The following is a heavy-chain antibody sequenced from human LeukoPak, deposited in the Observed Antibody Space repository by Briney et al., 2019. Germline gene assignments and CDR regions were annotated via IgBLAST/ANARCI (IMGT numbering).Heavy chain of an antibody. CDR2: INHSGST. V-gene: IGHV4-34*01. CDR1: GGSFSGYY. CDR3: AMEYYDILTGYYNDYYYGMDV. J-gene: IGHJ6*01. D-gene: IGHD3-9*01. Sequence: PSETLSLTCAVSGGSFSGYYWSWIRQPPGKGLEWIGEINHSGSTNYNPSLKSRVTISVDTSKNQFSLKLSSVTAADTAVYYCAMEYYDILTGYYNDYYYGMDVWGQGTTVTVSS.